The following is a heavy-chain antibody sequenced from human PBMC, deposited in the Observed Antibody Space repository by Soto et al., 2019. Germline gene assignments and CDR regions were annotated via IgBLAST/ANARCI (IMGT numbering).Heavy chain of an antibody. J-gene: IGHJ4*02. CDR3: ARRKLRLLEWTHGPFDS. CDR2: IYETGRT. V-gene: IGHV4-4*02. CDR1: GGSLGTSNW. D-gene: IGHD3-3*01. Sequence: QVQLRETGPGLVKPSGTLSLICSVSGGSLGTSNWWSWVRQSPGKGLQWIGDIYETGRTKYNPSLQSRLTLAVDESKTQFSLKLASVTAADTAVYYCARRKLRLLEWTHGPFDSWGQGNLVIVSS.